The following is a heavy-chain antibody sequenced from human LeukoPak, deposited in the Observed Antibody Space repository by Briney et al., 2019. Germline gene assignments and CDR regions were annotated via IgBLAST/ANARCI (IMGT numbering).Heavy chain of an antibody. V-gene: IGHV4-39*07. CDR2: INHSGST. Sequence: SETLSLTCSVSGDSISLSFYYWGWIRQPPGKGLEWIGEINHSGSTNYNPSLKSRVTISVDTSKNQSSLKLSSVTAADTAVYYCARGGYSSGSFSYWGQGTLVTVSS. CDR1: GDSISLSFYY. D-gene: IGHD6-19*01. CDR3: ARGGYSSGSFSY. J-gene: IGHJ4*02.